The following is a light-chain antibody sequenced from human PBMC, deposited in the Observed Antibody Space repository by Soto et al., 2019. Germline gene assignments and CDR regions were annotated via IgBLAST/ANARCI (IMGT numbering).Light chain of an antibody. CDR3: STYAEDNIFV. V-gene: IGLV2-8*01. CDR1: STDVGFYNY. J-gene: IGLJ1*01. Sequence: QSALAQPPSASGSPGQSVTISCTGTSTDVGFYNYVSWYQQHPKKAPKLLIFEVSKRPSGVPDRFSGSKSGNTASLTVSGLQAEDEADYYCSTYAEDNIFVFGTGTKVTVL. CDR2: EVS.